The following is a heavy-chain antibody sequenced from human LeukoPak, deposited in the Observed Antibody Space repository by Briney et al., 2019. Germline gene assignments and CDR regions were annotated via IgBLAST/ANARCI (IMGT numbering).Heavy chain of an antibody. J-gene: IGHJ4*02. D-gene: IGHD2-2*01. V-gene: IGHV3-11*05. CDR3: ARDIYCSSTSCYGGVDY. CDR1: GFTFSDYY. CDR2: ISSSSSYT. Sequence: GGSLRLSCAASGFTFSDYYMSWIRQAPGKGQEWVSYISSSSSYTNYADSVKGRFTISRDNAKHSLYLQMNSLRAEDTAVYYCARDIYCSSTSCYGGVDYWGQGTLVTVSS.